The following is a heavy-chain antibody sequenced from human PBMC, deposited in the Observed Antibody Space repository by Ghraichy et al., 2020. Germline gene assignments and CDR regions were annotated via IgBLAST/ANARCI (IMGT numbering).Heavy chain of an antibody. Sequence: GGSLRLSCAASGFTFSSYAMSWVRQAPGKGLEWVSAISGSGGSTYYADSVKGRFTISRDNSKNTLYLQMNSLRAEDTAVYYCAGADYGDYVVQENYWGQGTLVTVSS. CDR1: GFTFSSYA. CDR3: AGADYGDYVVQENY. CDR2: ISGSGGST. V-gene: IGHV3-23*01. D-gene: IGHD4-17*01. J-gene: IGHJ4*02.